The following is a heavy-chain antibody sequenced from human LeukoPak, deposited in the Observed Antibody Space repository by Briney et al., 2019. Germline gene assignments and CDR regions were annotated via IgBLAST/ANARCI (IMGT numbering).Heavy chain of an antibody. Sequence: ASVKVSCKGSGYTLSNHAFSWVRQAPGQGLEWMGGIIPIFGTANYAQKFQGRVTITADESTSTAYMELSSLRSEDTAVYYCARGLYYYDSLGYFDYWGQGTLVTVSS. CDR2: IIPIFGTA. D-gene: IGHD3-22*01. CDR3: ARGLYYYDSLGYFDY. CDR1: GYTLSNHA. J-gene: IGHJ4*02. V-gene: IGHV1-69*13.